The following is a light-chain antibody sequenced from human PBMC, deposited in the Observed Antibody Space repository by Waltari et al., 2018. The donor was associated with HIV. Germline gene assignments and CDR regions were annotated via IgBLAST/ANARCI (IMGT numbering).Light chain of an antibody. CDR2: EDN. J-gene: IGLJ1*01. V-gene: IGLV2-23*01. CDR3: CSYAGSSTV. Sequence: QSALTQPASVSGSPGQSITISCTGTSSDGRSFNLVSWYQQHPGKAPKVLIYEDNKRPSGVSNRFSGSKSGNTTSLTISGLQAEDEADYYCCSYAGSSTVFGTGTRVTVL. CDR1: SSDGRSFNL.